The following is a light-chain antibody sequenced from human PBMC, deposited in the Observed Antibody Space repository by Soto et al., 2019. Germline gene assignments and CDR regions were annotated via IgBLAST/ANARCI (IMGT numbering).Light chain of an antibody. CDR2: GAS. J-gene: IGKJ1*01. CDR3: QKYNSAPRT. V-gene: IGKV1-27*01. Sequence: DIQMTQSPSSLSASVGDRVTITCRASQGISNYLAWYQQKAGKAPKLLIYGASTLQSGVPLRFSGSGSGTVFTLTISSLQPEDVATYYCQKYNSAPRTFGQGTKVEIK. CDR1: QGISNY.